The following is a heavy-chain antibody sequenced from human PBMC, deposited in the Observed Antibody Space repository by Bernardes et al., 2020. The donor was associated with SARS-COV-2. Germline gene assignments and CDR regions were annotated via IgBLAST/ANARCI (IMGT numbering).Heavy chain of an antibody. V-gene: IGHV3-49*03. CDR1: GFTFGDYA. Sequence: GGSLRLSCTASGFTFGDYAMSWLRQAPGKGLEWVGFIRSKTYGGTTEHAASVKGRFTISRDDSKSIAYLQMNSLKTEDTAVYYCTRGSLGYYYDSSGYYRLDDAFDIWGQGTMVTVSS. CDR3: TRGSLGYYYDSSGYYRLDDAFDI. J-gene: IGHJ3*02. D-gene: IGHD3-22*01. CDR2: IRSKTYGGTT.